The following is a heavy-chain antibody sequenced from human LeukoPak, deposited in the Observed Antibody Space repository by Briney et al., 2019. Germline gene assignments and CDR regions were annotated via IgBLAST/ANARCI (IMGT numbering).Heavy chain of an antibody. Sequence: SETLSLTCTVSGGSISSYYWSWIRQPPGKGLEWVGYIYYSGSTNYNPSLKSRVTISVDTSKNQFSLKLSSVTAADTAVYYCARDGLTTVTATPYYYGMDVWGQGTTVTVSS. CDR3: ARDGLTTVTATPYYYGMDV. V-gene: IGHV4-59*01. D-gene: IGHD4-17*01. J-gene: IGHJ6*02. CDR2: IYYSGST. CDR1: GGSISSYY.